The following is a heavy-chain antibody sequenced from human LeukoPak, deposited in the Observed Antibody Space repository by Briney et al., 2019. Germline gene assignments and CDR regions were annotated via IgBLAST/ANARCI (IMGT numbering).Heavy chain of an antibody. CDR3: ASLDGGSDFDY. J-gene: IGHJ4*02. CDR1: GFTLSSFE. Sequence: GESLRLSCAAYGFTLSSFEMNWVRQAPGKVVEWGSYSSSSGDPIYYADSLKGRFTISRDNAKNSLYLQMNSLSAEDTAVYYCASLDGGSDFDYWGQGTLVTVSS. V-gene: IGHV3-48*03. CDR2: SSSSGDPI. D-gene: IGHD3-16*01.